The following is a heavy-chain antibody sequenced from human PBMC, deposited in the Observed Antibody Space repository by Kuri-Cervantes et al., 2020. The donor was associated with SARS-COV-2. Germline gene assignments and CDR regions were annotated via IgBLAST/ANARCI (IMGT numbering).Heavy chain of an antibody. CDR2: IYHSGST. D-gene: IGHD5-18*01. J-gene: IGHJ3*02. CDR1: GGSISSSSYY. V-gene: IGHV4-39*07. Sequence: SETLSLTCTVSGGSISSSSYYWGWIRQPPGKGLEWIGSIYHSGSTYYNPSLKSRVTISVDTSKNQFSLKLSSVTAADTVVYYCARGGYSYVQGDPAFDIWGQGTMVTVSS. CDR3: ARGGYSYVQGDPAFDI.